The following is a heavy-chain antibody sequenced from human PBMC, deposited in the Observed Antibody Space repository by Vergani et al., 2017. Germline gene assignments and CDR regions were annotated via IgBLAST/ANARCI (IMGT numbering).Heavy chain of an antibody. CDR2: IWYDGSNK. CDR3: ARGEGGWKVAAEYFQH. J-gene: IGHJ1*01. V-gene: IGHV3-33*01. Sequence: QVQLVESGGGVVQPGGSLRLSCAASGFTFSSYGMHWVRQAPGKGLEWVAVIWYDGSNKYYADSVKGRFTISRDNSKNTLYLQMNSLRAEDTAVYYCARGEGGWKVAAEYFQHWGQGTLVTVSS. D-gene: IGHD6-19*01. CDR1: GFTFSSYG.